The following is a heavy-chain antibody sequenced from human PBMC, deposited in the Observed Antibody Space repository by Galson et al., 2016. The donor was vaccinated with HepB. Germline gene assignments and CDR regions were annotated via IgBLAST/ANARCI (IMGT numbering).Heavy chain of an antibody. D-gene: IGHD6-19*01. CDR3: ARFTQQWLDRVYYFDY. V-gene: IGHV3-23*01. CDR1: GFTFSIYA. Sequence: SLRLSCAASGFTFSIYAMSWVRQAPGKGLEWVSAISGDGTGTYYAGSVQGRFTSSRDGSKNTLYLQMNSLRADDTAVYYCARFTQQWLDRVYYFDYWGQGTLVTVSS. J-gene: IGHJ4*02. CDR2: ISGDGTGT.